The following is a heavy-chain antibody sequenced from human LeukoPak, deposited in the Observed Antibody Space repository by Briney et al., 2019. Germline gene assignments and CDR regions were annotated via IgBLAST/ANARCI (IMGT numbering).Heavy chain of an antibody. Sequence: GGSLRLSCAASGFTFSSHAMSWVRQAPGKGLEWVSAISDRGDNKQYTDSVKGRFTISRDNSKNTLYLQMNSQRAEDTAVYYCARGYDFWSGEDPDAFDIWGQGTMVTVSS. CDR2: ISDRGDNK. CDR1: GFTFSSHA. CDR3: ARGYDFWSGEDPDAFDI. D-gene: IGHD3-3*01. V-gene: IGHV3-23*01. J-gene: IGHJ3*02.